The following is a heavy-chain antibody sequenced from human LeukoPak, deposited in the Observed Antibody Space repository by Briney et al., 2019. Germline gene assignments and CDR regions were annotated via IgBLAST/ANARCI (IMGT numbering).Heavy chain of an antibody. CDR2: MNPNSGNT. CDR1: GYTFTSYD. D-gene: IGHD6-6*01. CDR3: ARDFGSSSVSYYYGMDV. Sequence: ASVKVSCKASGYTFTSYDINWVRQATGQGLEWMGWMNPNSGNTGYAQKFQGRVTMTRNTSISTAYMELSRLRSDDTAVYYCARDFGSSSVSYYYGMDVWGHGTTVTVSS. V-gene: IGHV1-8*01. J-gene: IGHJ6*02.